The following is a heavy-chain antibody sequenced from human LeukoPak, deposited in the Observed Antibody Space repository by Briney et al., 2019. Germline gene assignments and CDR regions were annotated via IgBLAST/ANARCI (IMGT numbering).Heavy chain of an antibody. V-gene: IGHV4-30-2*01. CDR2: IYHSGST. CDR3: ARAIDSSRGSYNRFDP. D-gene: IGHD6-13*01. CDR1: GGSISSGGYS. J-gene: IGHJ5*02. Sequence: SETLSLTCAVSGGSISSGGYSWSWIRQPPGKGLEWIVYIYHSGSTYYNPSLKSRVTISVDRSKNQFSLKLSSVTAADTAVYYCARAIDSSRGSYNRFDPWGQGTLVTVSS.